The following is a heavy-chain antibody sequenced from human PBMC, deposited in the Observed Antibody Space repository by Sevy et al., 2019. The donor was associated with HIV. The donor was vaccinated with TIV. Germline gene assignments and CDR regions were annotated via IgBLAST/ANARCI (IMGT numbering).Heavy chain of an antibody. D-gene: IGHD3-3*01. Sequence: ASVKVSCRASGYGFTGYYIHWVRQAPGQGLEWMGRINPISGATDDSQKFQGRVTMTRDTSINTAYIDISRLRSDDTAVYYCARAPTDFWTGGMDVWGQGTVVTVSS. CDR3: ARAPTDFWTGGMDV. CDR1: GYGFTGYY. V-gene: IGHV1-2*06. CDR2: INPISGAT. J-gene: IGHJ6*02.